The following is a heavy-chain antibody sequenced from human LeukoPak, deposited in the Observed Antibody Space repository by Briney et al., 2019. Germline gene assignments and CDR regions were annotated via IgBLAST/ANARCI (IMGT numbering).Heavy chain of an antibody. J-gene: IGHJ4*02. V-gene: IGHV3-30-3*01. CDR1: GFTFSSYA. D-gene: IGHD6-6*01. CDR3: ARGPYSSSCYDY. CDR2: ISYDGSNK. Sequence: PGGSLRLSCAASGFTFSSYAMHWVRQAPGKGLEWVAVISYDGSNKYYADSVKGRFTISRDNSKNTLYLQMNSLRAEDTAVYYCARGPYSSSCYDYWGQGTLVTVSS.